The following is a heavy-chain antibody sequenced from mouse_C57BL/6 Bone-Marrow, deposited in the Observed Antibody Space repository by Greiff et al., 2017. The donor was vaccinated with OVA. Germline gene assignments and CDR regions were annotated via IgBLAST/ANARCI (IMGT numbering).Heavy chain of an antibody. CDR1: GYAFSSSW. V-gene: IGHV1-82*01. CDR3: ARGSLLVCYYAMDY. Sequence: VQLQQSGPELVKPGASVKISCKASGYAFSSSWMNWVKQRPGKGLEWIGRLYPGDGDTNYNGKFKGKATLTADKSSSTAYMQLSSLTSEDSAVDFGARGSLLVCYYAMDYWGQGTSVTVSS. CDR2: LYPGDGDT. D-gene: IGHD6-1*01. J-gene: IGHJ4*01.